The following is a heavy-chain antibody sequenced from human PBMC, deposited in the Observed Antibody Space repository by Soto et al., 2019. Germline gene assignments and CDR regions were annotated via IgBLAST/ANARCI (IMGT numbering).Heavy chain of an antibody. V-gene: IGHV4-34*01. CDR1: GGSFSGYY. D-gene: IGHD3-10*01. CDR2: INHSGST. Sequence: QVQLQQWGAGLLKPSETLSLTCAVYGGSFSGYYWSWIRQPPGKGLEWIGEINHSGSTNYNPSLKSRVTISVDTSKDQFSRKLSSVTAADTAVYDCARGGTMVRGVISGWFDPWGQGTLVTVAS. J-gene: IGHJ5*02. CDR3: ARGGTMVRGVISGWFDP.